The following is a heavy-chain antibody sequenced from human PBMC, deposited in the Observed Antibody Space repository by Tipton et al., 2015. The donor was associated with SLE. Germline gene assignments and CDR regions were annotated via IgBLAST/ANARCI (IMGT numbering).Heavy chain of an antibody. Sequence: LRLSCAASGFTFSSYDIHWVRQATGKGLEWIGSIYYSGSTYYNPSLKSRVTISVDTSKNQFSLKLSSVTAADTAVYYCARQAWYYYGSGPPRAFDIWGQGTMVTVSS. V-gene: IGHV4-39*01. CDR1: GFTFSSYD. CDR2: IYYSGST. CDR3: ARQAWYYYGSGPPRAFDI. J-gene: IGHJ3*02. D-gene: IGHD3-10*01.